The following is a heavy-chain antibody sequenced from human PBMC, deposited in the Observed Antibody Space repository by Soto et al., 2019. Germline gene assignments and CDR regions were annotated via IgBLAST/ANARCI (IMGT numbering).Heavy chain of an antibody. V-gene: IGHV4-39*01. CDR1: GGSVSNSNYY. Sequence: ETLSLTCTVSGGSVSNSNYYWGWIRQSPGKGLEWIGSVYYRGRSYSKSSVKSRVTISVDTSKNQFSLNLNSVTASDTAVYFCVSQRTSVLTQAYFDYWGPGALVTVSS. CDR3: VSQRTSVLTQAYFDY. CDR2: VYYRGRS. J-gene: IGHJ4*02. D-gene: IGHD2-8*01.